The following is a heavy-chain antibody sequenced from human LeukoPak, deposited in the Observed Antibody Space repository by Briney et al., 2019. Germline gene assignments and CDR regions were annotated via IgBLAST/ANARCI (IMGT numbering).Heavy chain of an antibody. CDR1: GFTVSSNY. V-gene: IGHV3-66*02. CDR3: ARDGVEMATITQSQRLKIYYYYYMDV. CDR2: IYSGGST. Sequence: PGGSLRLSCAASGFTVSSNYMSWVRQAPGKGLEWVSVIYSGGSTYYADSVKGRFTISRDNSKNTLYLQMNSLRAGDTAVYYCARDGVEMATITQSQRLKIYYYYYMDVWGKGTTVTVSS. J-gene: IGHJ6*03. D-gene: IGHD5-24*01.